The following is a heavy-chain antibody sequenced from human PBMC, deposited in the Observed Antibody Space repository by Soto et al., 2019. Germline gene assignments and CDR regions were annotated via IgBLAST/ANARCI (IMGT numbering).Heavy chain of an antibody. CDR3: AKDMAGRRPDIRVYGMDV. CDR2: ISYDGSNK. Sequence: PGGSLRLSCAASGFTFSSYGMHWVRQAPGKGLEWVAVISYDGSNKYYADSVKGRFTISRDNSKNTLYLQMNSLRAEDTAVYYCAKDMAGRRPDIRVYGMDVWGQGTTVTVS. D-gene: IGHD3-9*01. J-gene: IGHJ6*02. CDR1: GFTFSSYG. V-gene: IGHV3-30*18.